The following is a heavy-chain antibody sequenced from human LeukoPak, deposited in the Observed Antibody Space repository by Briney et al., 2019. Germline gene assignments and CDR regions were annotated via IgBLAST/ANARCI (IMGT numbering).Heavy chain of an antibody. D-gene: IGHD3-10*01. CDR2: IYTSGST. Sequence: PSETLSLTCTVSGGSISSGSYYWNWIRQPAGKVLEWIGHIYTSGSTNYNPSLKSRVAISVDTSKNQLSLKLTSVTAADTAVYFCARYGPFAPYYFDYWGQGTLVTVSS. J-gene: IGHJ4*02. CDR3: ARYGPFAPYYFDY. V-gene: IGHV4-61*09. CDR1: GGSISSGSYY.